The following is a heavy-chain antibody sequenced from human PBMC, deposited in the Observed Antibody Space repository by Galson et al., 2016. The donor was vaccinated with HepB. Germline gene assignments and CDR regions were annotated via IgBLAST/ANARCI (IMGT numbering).Heavy chain of an antibody. CDR2: ISRSSGTI. CDR3: ARSSSDLDPFSGGMDV. J-gene: IGHJ6*02. V-gene: IGHV3-48*02. D-gene: IGHD2-2*01. CDR1: GFTFIRYS. Sequence: SLRLSCAASGFTFIRYSMTWVRQPPGKGLEWVSYISRSSGTIYYADSVKGRFTISRDNAKNSLFLQMNSLRDEDTAVYYCARSSSDLDPFSGGMDVWGQGTTVTVSS.